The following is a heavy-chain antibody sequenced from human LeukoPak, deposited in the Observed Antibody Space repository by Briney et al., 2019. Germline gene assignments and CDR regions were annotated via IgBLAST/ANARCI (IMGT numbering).Heavy chain of an antibody. CDR1: GGSISNYY. CDR2: IYYTGST. J-gene: IGHJ3*01. D-gene: IGHD3-22*01. Sequence: SEPLSLTCTVSGGSISNYYWTWIRQPPGKGLEWIGYIYYTGSTNYNPSLKSRVTISVDTSKNQFSLKLSSVTAADTAVYYCARRSDYYDILNLWGQGTMVTASS. V-gene: IGHV4-59*01. CDR3: ARRSDYYDILNL.